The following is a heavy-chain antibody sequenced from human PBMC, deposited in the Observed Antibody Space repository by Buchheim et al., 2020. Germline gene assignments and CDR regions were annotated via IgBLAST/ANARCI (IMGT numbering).Heavy chain of an antibody. D-gene: IGHD3-10*01. CDR1: GFTFSPYW. CDR3: ARERYYGSGNPFDY. CDR2: IKQDGSEK. V-gene: IGHV3-7*03. Sequence: EVQLVESGGGLVQPGGSLRLSCAASGFTFSPYWMSWVRQAPGQGLEWVANIKQDGSEKYYVGTVKGRFTISRDNAKKSLSLQMNSLRAEDTAVYYCARERYYGSGNPFDYWGQETLVTVSS. J-gene: IGHJ4*02.